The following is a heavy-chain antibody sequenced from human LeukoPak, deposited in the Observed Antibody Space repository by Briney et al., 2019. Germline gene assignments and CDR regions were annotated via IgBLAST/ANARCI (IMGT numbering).Heavy chain of an antibody. D-gene: IGHD3-3*01. CDR1: GVSFSGYY. J-gene: IGHJ6*03. V-gene: IGHV4-34*01. Sequence: SETLSLTCAVCGVSFSGYYLSWIRQPPGKGLEWIGEINHSGSTNYNPSLKSRVTISVDTSKNQFSLKLSSVTAADTAVYYCARGSGYYDFWSGCGVLRYYMDVWGKGTTVTVSS. CDR3: ARGSGYYDFWSGCGVLRYYMDV. CDR2: INHSGST.